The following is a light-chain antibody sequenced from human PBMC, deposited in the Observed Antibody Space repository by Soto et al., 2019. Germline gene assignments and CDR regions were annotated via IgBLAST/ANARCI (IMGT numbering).Light chain of an antibody. CDR2: GAS. CDR1: QSVSGSC. Sequence: EIVLTQSPGTLSLSPGERATLSCRASQSVSGSCLAWYQQKPGQARRLLTYGASSRATGIPDRFSGSGSGTDFTLTISRLEPEDFAVYYCQQYGSSPFTFGPGTKVDIK. CDR3: QQYGSSPFT. V-gene: IGKV3-20*01. J-gene: IGKJ3*01.